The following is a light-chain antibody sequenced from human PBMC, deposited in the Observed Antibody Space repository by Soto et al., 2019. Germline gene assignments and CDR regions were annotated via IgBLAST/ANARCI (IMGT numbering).Light chain of an antibody. CDR1: QSIITW. CDR3: QQANSFPIT. Sequence: QMTQSRSTLSASVGHRLTICCRASQSIITWLAWYQQKPGKAPKLLTYDASNLQSGVPSRFSGSGPGTDFPLTISSVQPEDFATYRCQQANSFPITFGQGTRLEI. CDR2: DAS. J-gene: IGKJ5*01. V-gene: IGKV1-12*01.